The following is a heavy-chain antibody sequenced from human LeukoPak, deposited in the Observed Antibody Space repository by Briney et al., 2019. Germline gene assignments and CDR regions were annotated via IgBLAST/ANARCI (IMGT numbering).Heavy chain of an antibody. CDR3: ARDCSGGSCLFGFDP. CDR2: ISAYNGNT. D-gene: IGHD2-15*01. Sequence: ASVKVSCKASGYTFTSYGIGWVRQAPEQGLEWMGWISAYNGNTNYAQKLQGRVTMTTDTSTSTAYMELRSLRSDDTAVYYCARDCSGGSCLFGFDPWGQGTLVTVSS. J-gene: IGHJ5*02. V-gene: IGHV1-18*01. CDR1: GYTFTSYG.